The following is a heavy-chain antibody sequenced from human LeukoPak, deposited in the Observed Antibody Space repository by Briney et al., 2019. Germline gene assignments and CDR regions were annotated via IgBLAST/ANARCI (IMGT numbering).Heavy chain of an antibody. Sequence: WASVKVSCKASGYTFTGYYMHWVRQAPGQGLEWMGWINPNSGGTNYAQKFQGRVTMTRDTSISTAYMELSRLRSEDTAVYYCARAFLVGYSPEEYFFDYWGQGTLVTVSS. CDR1: GYTFTGYY. D-gene: IGHD2-15*01. CDR2: INPNSGGT. V-gene: IGHV1-2*02. J-gene: IGHJ4*02. CDR3: ARAFLVGYSPEEYFFDY.